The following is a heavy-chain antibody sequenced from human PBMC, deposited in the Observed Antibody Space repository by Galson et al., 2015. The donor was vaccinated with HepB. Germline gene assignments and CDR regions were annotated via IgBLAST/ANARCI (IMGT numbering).Heavy chain of an antibody. CDR1: GDSVSSNSAA. V-gene: IGHV6-1*01. J-gene: IGHJ5*02. CDR2: TYYRSKWYN. Sequence: CAISGDSVSSNSAAWNWIRQSPSRGLEWLGRTYYRSKWYNDYAVSVKSRITINPDTSKNQFSLQLNSVTPEDTAVYYCARGGSSPVREVGNWFDPWGQGTLVTVSS. D-gene: IGHD6-13*01. CDR3: ARGGSSPVREVGNWFDP.